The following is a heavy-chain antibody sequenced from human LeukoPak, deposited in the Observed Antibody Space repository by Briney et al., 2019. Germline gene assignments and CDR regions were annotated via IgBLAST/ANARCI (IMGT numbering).Heavy chain of an antibody. CDR2: IYPGDSDT. Sequence: GESLKISCKGSGYSFTTYWIGWVRQMPGKGLEWMGIIYPGDSDTRYSPSFQGQVTISADKSISTAYLQWSSLQASDTTMYYCARGRNVVVTAILDYWGQGTLVTVSS. CDR3: ARGRNVVVTAILDY. J-gene: IGHJ4*02. V-gene: IGHV5-51*01. CDR1: GYSFTTYW. D-gene: IGHD2-21*02.